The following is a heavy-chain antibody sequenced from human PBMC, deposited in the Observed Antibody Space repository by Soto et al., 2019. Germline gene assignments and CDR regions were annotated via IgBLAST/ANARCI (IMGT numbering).Heavy chain of an antibody. Sequence: QVQLVQSGAEVKKPGSSVKVSCKASGGTFSSYAISWVRQAPGQGLEWMGGIIPIFGTANYAQKFQGRVTITADESTSTAYMELSSLRSEDTAVYYCARDARGGSYENNWFDPWGQGSLVTVSS. J-gene: IGHJ5*02. V-gene: IGHV1-69*12. D-gene: IGHD1-26*01. CDR2: IIPIFGTA. CDR1: GGTFSSYA. CDR3: ARDARGGSYENNWFDP.